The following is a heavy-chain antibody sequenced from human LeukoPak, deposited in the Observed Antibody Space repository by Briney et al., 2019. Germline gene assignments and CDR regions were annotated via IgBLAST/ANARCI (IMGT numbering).Heavy chain of an antibody. D-gene: IGHD3-22*01. CDR1: GGSISSGDYY. Sequence: PSQTLSLTCTVSGGSISSGDYYWSWIRQPPGKGLEWIGYIYYSGSTYYNPSLKSRVTISVDTSKNQFSLKLSSVTAADTAVYYCNLYSSGYYLRAFDIWGQGTMVTVSS. CDR2: IYYSGST. CDR3: NLYSSGYYLRAFDI. J-gene: IGHJ3*02. V-gene: IGHV4-30-4*08.